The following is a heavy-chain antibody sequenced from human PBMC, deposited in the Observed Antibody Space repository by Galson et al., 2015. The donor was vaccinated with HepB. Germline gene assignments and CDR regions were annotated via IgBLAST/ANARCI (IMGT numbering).Heavy chain of an antibody. J-gene: IGHJ6*03. Sequence: PALVKPTQTLTLTCTFSGFSLSTSGMCVNWIRQPPGKALEWLARIDWDDDKYYSTSLKTRLTISKDTSENQVVLTMTNMDPVDTATYYCARIRYYDSSGSPHYYYYYMDVWGKGTTVTVSS. CDR1: GFSLSTSGMC. CDR3: ARIRYYDSSGSPHYYYYYMDV. D-gene: IGHD3-22*01. V-gene: IGHV2-70*11. CDR2: IDWDDDK.